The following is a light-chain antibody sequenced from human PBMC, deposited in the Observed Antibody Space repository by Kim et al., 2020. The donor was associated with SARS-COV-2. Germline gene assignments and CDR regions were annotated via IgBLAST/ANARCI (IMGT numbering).Light chain of an antibody. Sequence: SASVGDSVTITCRASQSIDSWLAWYQQKPGRAPKILIYKASNLESGVPSRFSCSGSGTEFTLTISSLQPDDFATYYFQQHKEFPFTFGQGTKLEI. V-gene: IGKV1-5*03. J-gene: IGKJ2*01. CDR1: QSIDSW. CDR2: KAS. CDR3: QQHKEFPFT.